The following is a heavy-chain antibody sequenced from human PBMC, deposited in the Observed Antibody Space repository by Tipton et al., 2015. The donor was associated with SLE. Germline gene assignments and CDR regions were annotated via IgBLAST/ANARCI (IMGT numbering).Heavy chain of an antibody. CDR1: GDSFIGYF. CDR3: ARGNKRTRGHDMVRGRLVPAYYNSYRDV. D-gene: IGHD3-10*01. V-gene: IGHV4-34*01. Sequence: TLSLTCSVYGDSFIGYFLAWIRQTPGKGLVWLGEVSDSGNTNYNTSLKSRVTMSLDRSRNQFSLCLRSVTPADAGVFFCARGNKRTRGHDMVRGRLVPAYYNSYRDVWGRGTTVTVSS. J-gene: IGHJ6*03. CDR2: VSDSGNT.